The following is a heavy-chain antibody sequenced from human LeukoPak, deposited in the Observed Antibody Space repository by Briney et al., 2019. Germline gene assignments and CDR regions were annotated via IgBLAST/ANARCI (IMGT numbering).Heavy chain of an antibody. D-gene: IGHD1-26*01. CDR3: ARVGIVGATMIDY. V-gene: IGHV4-39*01. CDR1: GGSISSNTYY. J-gene: IGHJ4*02. CDR2: IYYSGST. Sequence: PSETLSLTCTVSGGSISSNTYYWSWIRQPPGKGLEWIGSIYYSGSTYYNPSLKSRVTISVDTSKNQFSLKLSSVTAADTAVYYCARVGIVGATMIDYWGQGTLVTVSS.